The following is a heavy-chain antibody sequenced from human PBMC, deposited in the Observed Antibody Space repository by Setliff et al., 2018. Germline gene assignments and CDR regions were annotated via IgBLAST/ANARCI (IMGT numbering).Heavy chain of an antibody. D-gene: IGHD3-3*01. Sequence: GGSLRLSCAASGFTFSSYAMHWVRQAPGKGLEWVAVISYDGSNKYYADSVKGRFTISRDNAKNSLSLQMNSLRAEDTAVYYCVRARTTNYDFWSGLNAFDIWGQGTMVTVSS. CDR1: GFTFSSYA. CDR2: ISYDGSNK. J-gene: IGHJ3*02. V-gene: IGHV3-30*04. CDR3: VRARTTNYDFWSGLNAFDI.